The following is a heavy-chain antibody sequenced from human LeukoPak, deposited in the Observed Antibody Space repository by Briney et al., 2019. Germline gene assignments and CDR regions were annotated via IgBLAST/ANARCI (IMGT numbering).Heavy chain of an antibody. V-gene: IGHV3-30*18. CDR1: GFTFSSYG. J-gene: IGHJ3*02. CDR3: AKDLSMIVVVGRHDAFDI. CDR2: ISYDGSNK. Sequence: GGSLRLSCAASGFTFSSYGMHWVRQAPGKGLEWVAVISYDGSNKYYADSVKGRFTISRDNSKNTLYLQMNSLRAEDTAVYYCAKDLSMIVVVGRHDAFDIWGQGTMVTVSS. D-gene: IGHD3-22*01.